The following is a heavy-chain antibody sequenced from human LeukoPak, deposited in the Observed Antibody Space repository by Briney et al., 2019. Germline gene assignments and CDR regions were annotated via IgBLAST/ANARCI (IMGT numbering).Heavy chain of an antibody. D-gene: IGHD1-26*01. Sequence: SCKASGGTFSSYAMSWVRQAPGKGLEWVSAISGSGGSTYYADSVKGRFTISRDNSKNTLYLQMNSLRAEDTAVYYCAKAGIVGATTRNYFDYWGQGTLVTVSS. CDR3: AKAGIVGATTRNYFDY. CDR2: ISGSGGST. CDR1: GGTFSSYA. V-gene: IGHV3-23*01. J-gene: IGHJ4*02.